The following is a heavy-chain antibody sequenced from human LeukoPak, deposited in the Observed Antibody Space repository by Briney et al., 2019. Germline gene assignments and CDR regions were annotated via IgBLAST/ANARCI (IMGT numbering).Heavy chain of an antibody. CDR3: ARQIANWFDP. V-gene: IGHV4-61*02. CDR2: IYTSGST. J-gene: IGHJ5*02. D-gene: IGHD2-21*01. Sequence: PSETLSLTCTVSGGSISSGSYYWSWIRQPAGKGLEWIGRIYTSGSTNYNPSLKSRVTISVDTSKNQFSLKLSSVTAADTAVYYCARQIANWFDPWGQGTLVTVSS. CDR1: GGSISSGSYY.